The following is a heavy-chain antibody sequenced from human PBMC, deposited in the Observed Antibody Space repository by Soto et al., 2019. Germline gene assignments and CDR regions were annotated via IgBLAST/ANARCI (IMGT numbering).Heavy chain of an antibody. CDR1: GGTFSSYA. J-gene: IGHJ4*02. CDR3: ASFTAPNSLYYDSSGYYRDDY. D-gene: IGHD3-22*01. Sequence: SVKVSCKASGGTFSSYAISWVRQAPGQGLEWMGGIIPIFGTANYAQKFQGRVTITADESTSTAYMELSSLRSEDTAVYYCASFTAPNSLYYDSSGYYRDDYWGQGTLVNVAS. V-gene: IGHV1-69*13. CDR2: IIPIFGTA.